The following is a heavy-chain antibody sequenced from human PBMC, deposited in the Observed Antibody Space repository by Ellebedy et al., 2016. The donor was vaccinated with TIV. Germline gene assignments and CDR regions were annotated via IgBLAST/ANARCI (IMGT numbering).Heavy chain of an antibody. CDR2: ISSSSSTI. Sequence: GESLKISCAASGFTFSSYSMNWVRQAPGKGLEWVSYISSSSSTIYYADSVKGRFTISRDNAKNSLYLQMNSLRDEDTAVYYCARKVAASHYYGMDVWGQGTTVTVSS. D-gene: IGHD6-13*01. CDR3: ARKVAASHYYGMDV. J-gene: IGHJ6*02. V-gene: IGHV3-48*02. CDR1: GFTFSSYS.